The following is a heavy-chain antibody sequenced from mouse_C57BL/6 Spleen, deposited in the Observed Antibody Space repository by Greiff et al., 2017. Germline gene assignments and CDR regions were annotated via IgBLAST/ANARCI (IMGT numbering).Heavy chain of an antibody. J-gene: IGHJ4*01. V-gene: IGHV1-82*01. Sequence: QVQLKESGPELVKPGASVKISCKASGYAFSSSWMNWVKQRPGKGLEWIGRIYPGDGDTNYNGKFKGKATLTADKSSSTAYMQLSSLTSEDSAVYFCARGFLYYYGSEGYYAMDYWGQGTSVTVSS. CDR1: GYAFSSSW. CDR2: IYPGDGDT. D-gene: IGHD1-1*01. CDR3: ARGFLYYYGSEGYYAMDY.